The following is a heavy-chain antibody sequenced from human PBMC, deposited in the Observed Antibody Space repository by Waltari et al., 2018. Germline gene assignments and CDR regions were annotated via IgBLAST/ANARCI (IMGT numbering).Heavy chain of an antibody. D-gene: IGHD5-12*01. J-gene: IGHJ4*02. CDR2: ISGSGGST. CDR3: AKALVSSEYSFGGGSDY. V-gene: IGHV3-23*01. Sequence: EVRLLESGGGLVQPGGSRRLSCAASGFTFNSYAMTWGRQAPGNGLGWVSGISGSGGSTFYADSVKGRFTISRDKFKNTLYLDMSNLNADDTAVYYCAKALVSSEYSFGGGSDYWGQGTLVTVSS. CDR1: GFTFNSYA.